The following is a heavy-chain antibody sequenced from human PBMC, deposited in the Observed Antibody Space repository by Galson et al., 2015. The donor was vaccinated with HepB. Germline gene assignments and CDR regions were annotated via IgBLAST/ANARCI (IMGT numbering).Heavy chain of an antibody. D-gene: IGHD3-10*01. CDR1: GFAFSDYY. Sequence: SLRLSCAASGFAFSDYYMSWIRQAPGKGLEWVSYISSSSSYTNYADSVKGRFTISRDNAKNSLYLQMNSLRAEDTAVYYCARDSGRVRGYYYYGMDVWGQGTTVTVSS. J-gene: IGHJ6*02. V-gene: IGHV3-11*05. CDR3: ARDSGRVRGYYYYGMDV. CDR2: ISSSSSYT.